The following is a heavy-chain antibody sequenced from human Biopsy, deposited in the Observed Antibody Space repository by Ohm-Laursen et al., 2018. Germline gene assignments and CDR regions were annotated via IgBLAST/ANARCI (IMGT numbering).Heavy chain of an antibody. D-gene: IGHD2/OR15-2a*01. Sequence: GTLSFTCTVSGGAISSDYWSWIRQTPGKGLEGIGYIYYSGSTNYNPSLKSRVTISVDTSKNQFSLRLNSVTAADTAVYYCARATNSTGWPYYYFYGMDVWGQGTTVTVSS. CDR2: IYYSGST. J-gene: IGHJ6*02. CDR3: ARATNSTGWPYYYFYGMDV. CDR1: GGAISSDY. V-gene: IGHV4-59*01.